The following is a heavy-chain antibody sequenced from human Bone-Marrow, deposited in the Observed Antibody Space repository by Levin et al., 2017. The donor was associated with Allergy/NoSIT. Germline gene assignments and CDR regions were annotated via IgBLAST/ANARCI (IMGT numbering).Heavy chain of an antibody. Sequence: SQTLSLTCAVYGGSFSGYYWSWIRQPPGKGLEWIGEINHSGSTNYNPSLKSRVTISVDTSKNQFSLKLSSVTAADTAVYYCARGRPNYDILTGYYNGRGLDWFDPWGQGTLVTVSS. CDR2: INHSGST. V-gene: IGHV4-34*01. CDR1: GGSFSGYY. J-gene: IGHJ5*02. D-gene: IGHD3-9*01. CDR3: ARGRPNYDILTGYYNGRGLDWFDP.